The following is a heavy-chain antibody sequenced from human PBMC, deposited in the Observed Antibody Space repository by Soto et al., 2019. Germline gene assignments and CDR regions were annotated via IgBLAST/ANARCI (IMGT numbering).Heavy chain of an antibody. Sequence: SETLSLTCTVSGGSISSSSYYWGWIRQPPGKGLEWIGSIYYSGSTYYNPSLKSRVTISVDTSKNQFSLKLSSVTAADTAVYYCARRAAYYGSGSYFLTPFDYWGQGTLVTVSS. CDR1: GGSISSSSYY. CDR2: IYYSGST. V-gene: IGHV4-39*01. J-gene: IGHJ4*02. CDR3: ARRAAYYGSGSYFLTPFDY. D-gene: IGHD3-10*01.